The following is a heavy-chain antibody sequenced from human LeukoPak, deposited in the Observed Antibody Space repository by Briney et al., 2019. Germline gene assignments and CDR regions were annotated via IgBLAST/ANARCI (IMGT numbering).Heavy chain of an antibody. J-gene: IGHJ6*02. V-gene: IGHV4-30-4*01. CDR2: IYYNGNT. CDR1: GGSISGGDYY. CDR3: ARDWIVVLPAATHYHYYGMDV. D-gene: IGHD2-2*01. Sequence: SQTLSLTCTVSGGSISGGDYYWSWIRQPPGKGLEWIGYIYYNGNTYYNPSLKSRVTISVDTSKNQFSLKLRSVTAADTAVYYCARDWIVVLPAATHYHYYGMDVWGQGTTVTVSS.